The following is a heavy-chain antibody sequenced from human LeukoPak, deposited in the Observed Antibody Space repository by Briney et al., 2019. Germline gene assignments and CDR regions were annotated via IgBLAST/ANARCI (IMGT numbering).Heavy chain of an antibody. D-gene: IGHD5-12*01. V-gene: IGHV3-23*01. CDR1: GFIFSSYA. CDR2: ISGSGRSK. Sequence: GGSLRLSCAASGFIFSSYAMSWVRQAPGQGLEWVSAISGSGRSKYYADSVKGRFTISRDNSKNTLYLQMNSLRAEDTAVYYCAKDLGYSGYDPLDYWGQGTLVTVSS. CDR3: AKDLGYSGYDPLDY. J-gene: IGHJ4*02.